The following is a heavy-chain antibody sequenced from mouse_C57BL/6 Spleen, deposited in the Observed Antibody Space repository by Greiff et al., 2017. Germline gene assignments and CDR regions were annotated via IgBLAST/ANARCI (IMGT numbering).Heavy chain of an antibody. D-gene: IGHD1-1*01. J-gene: IGHJ1*03. Sequence: EVKLVESGGGLVKPGGSLKLSCAASGFTFSDYGMHWVRQAPEKGLEWVAYISSGSSTIYYADTVKGRFTISRDNAKNTLFLQMTRLRSEDTAMYYCARKDYGSSYWYFDVWGTGTTVTVSS. CDR2: ISSGSSTI. CDR1: GFTFSDYG. V-gene: IGHV5-17*01. CDR3: ARKDYGSSYWYFDV.